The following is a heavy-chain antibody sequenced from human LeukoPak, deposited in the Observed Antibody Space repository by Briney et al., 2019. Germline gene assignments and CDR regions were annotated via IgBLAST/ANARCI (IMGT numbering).Heavy chain of an antibody. Sequence: GGSLRLSCAASGFTFSSYSMNWVRQAPGKGLEWVSYISSSSSTIYYADSVKGRFTISRDNAKNSLYLQMNSLRAEDTAVYYCARADYSNYYYYYYMDVWGKGTTVTVSS. V-gene: IGHV3-48*01. CDR1: GFTFSSYS. CDR3: ARADYSNYYYYYYMDV. D-gene: IGHD4-11*01. J-gene: IGHJ6*03. CDR2: ISSSSSTI.